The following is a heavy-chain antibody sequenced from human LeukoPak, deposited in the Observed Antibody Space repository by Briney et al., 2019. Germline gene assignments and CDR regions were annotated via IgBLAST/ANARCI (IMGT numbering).Heavy chain of an antibody. CDR1: GYSLSCYY. CDR2: ISLNSSNT. V-gene: IGHV1-2*02. J-gene: IGHJ4*02. Sequence: ASVKVSFKASGYSLSCYYIHWVRQAPGQGLEWMGWISLNSSNTNYEQKFQGRVTMTRDTSISTVYMELSRLRSDDTAVYFCARGEAVTAVGIDYWGQGTLVTVSS. D-gene: IGHD2-21*02. CDR3: ARGEAVTAVGIDY.